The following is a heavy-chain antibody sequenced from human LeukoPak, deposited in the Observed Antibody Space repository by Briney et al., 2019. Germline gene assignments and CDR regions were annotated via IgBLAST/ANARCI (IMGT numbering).Heavy chain of an antibody. D-gene: IGHD5-12*01. CDR1: GGTFSSYA. CDR3: ASGYDYDKAYYYGMDV. CDR2: IIPIFGTA. Sequence: EASVKVSCKASGGTFSSYAISWVRQAPGQGLEWMGGIIPIFGTANYAQKFQGRVTITADESTSTAYMELSSLRSEDTAVYYCASGYDYDKAYYYGMDVWGQGTTVTVSS. J-gene: IGHJ6*02. V-gene: IGHV1-69*13.